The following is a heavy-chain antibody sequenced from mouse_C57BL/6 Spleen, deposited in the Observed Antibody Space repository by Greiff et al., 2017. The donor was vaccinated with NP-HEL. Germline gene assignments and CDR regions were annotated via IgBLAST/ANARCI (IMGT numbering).Heavy chain of an antibody. Sequence: EVMLVESGGGLVKPGGSLKLSCAASGFTFSSYAMSWVRQTPEKRLEWVATISDGGSYTYYPDNVKGRFTISRDNAKNNLYLQRSHLKSEDTAMYYCAKINYGYDGFAYWGQGTLVTVSA. D-gene: IGHD2-2*01. J-gene: IGHJ3*01. CDR3: AKINYGYDGFAY. V-gene: IGHV5-4*03. CDR1: GFTFSSYA. CDR2: ISDGGSYT.